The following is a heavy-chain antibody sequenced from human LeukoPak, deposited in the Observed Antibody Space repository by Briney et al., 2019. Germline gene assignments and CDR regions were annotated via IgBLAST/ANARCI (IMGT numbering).Heavy chain of an antibody. D-gene: IGHD6-13*01. CDR3: ARDRSAAAGTRFFGMDV. CDR2: IIPIFGIA. Sequence: PVKVSCKASGGTFISYAISWVRRAPGQGLEWMGRIIPIFGIANYAQRFQGRVTITADKSTSTAYMELSSLRSEDTAVYYCARDRSAAAGTRFFGMDVWGQGTTVTVSS. J-gene: IGHJ6*02. V-gene: IGHV1-69*04. CDR1: GGTFISYA.